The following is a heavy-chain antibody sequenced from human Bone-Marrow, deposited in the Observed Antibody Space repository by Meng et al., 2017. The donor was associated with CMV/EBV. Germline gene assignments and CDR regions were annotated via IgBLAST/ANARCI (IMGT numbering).Heavy chain of an antibody. CDR2: IWFNGNKK. D-gene: IGHD5-12*01. Sequence: GESLKISCAASGFNFSSYGLHWVRQAPGKGLEWMAAIWFNGNKKYYADSVKGRFTISRDNARNSLYLQMNSLRAEDTALYYCARTQWLPTPQYYYHYFGMAVWGQGTTVTVSS. V-gene: IGHV3-33*01. CDR3: ARTQWLPTPQYYYHYFGMAV. CDR1: GFNFSSYG. J-gene: IGHJ6*02.